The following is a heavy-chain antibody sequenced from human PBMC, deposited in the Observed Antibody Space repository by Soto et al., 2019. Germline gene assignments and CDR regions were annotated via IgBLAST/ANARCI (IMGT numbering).Heavy chain of an antibody. CDR2: IYPGDSDT. V-gene: IGHV5-51*01. Sequence: GESLKISCQGSGYSFASYFIGWVRQMPGKDMEWMEIIYPGDSDTRYSPSFQGQVTISADKSLRTAYLQWTSLKASDTFLYFCARTRSFTLGFYYDGMDVWGQGTTVTVSS. D-gene: IGHD6-6*01. CDR1: GYSFASYF. J-gene: IGHJ6*02. CDR3: ARTRSFTLGFYYDGMDV.